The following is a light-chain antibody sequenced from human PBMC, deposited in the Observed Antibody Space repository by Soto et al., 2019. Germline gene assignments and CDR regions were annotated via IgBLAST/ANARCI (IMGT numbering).Light chain of an antibody. Sequence: QAVVTQPPSASASLGASVTLTCTLSSGYSNYKVDWYQQRPGKGPRFVMRVGTGGIVGSKGDGIPDRFSVLGSGLNRYLTIKNIQEEDESDYHCGADHGSGSNTVFGGGTKVTVL. V-gene: IGLV9-49*01. CDR2: VGTGGIVG. J-gene: IGLJ2*01. CDR3: GADHGSGSNTV. CDR1: SGYSNYK.